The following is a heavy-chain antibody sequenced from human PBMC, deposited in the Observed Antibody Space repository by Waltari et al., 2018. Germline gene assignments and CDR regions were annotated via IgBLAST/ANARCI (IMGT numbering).Heavy chain of an antibody. V-gene: IGHV1-2*06. CDR2: INPKNGDT. J-gene: IGHJ4*02. Sequence: LVQSGDEVKKTGASVKVPCPASGYNLHGYAILWLRQVPGQGLEWMGRINPKNGDTHYAQKFQGRVAMTTDTSTNTAFMELHSLRSDDTAVYYCLRDSSGSHFDYWGQGTLVTVSS. D-gene: IGHD3-22*01. CDR3: LRDSSGSHFDY. CDR1: GYNLHGYA.